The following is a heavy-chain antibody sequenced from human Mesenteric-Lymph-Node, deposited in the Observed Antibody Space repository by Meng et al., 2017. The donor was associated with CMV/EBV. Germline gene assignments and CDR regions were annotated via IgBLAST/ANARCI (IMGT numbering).Heavy chain of an antibody. D-gene: IGHD5-24*01. CDR2: IWYDGNSK. CDR3: AKDREPIEMATMGDFDS. Sequence: FTFSSYGMHWVRQAPGKGLEWVALIWYDGNSKYYADSVRGRFTISRDDSKNTLSLQMNSLRAEDTAVYYCAKDREPIEMATMGDFDSWGQGTLVTVSS. J-gene: IGHJ4*02. CDR1: FTFSSYG. V-gene: IGHV3-33*06.